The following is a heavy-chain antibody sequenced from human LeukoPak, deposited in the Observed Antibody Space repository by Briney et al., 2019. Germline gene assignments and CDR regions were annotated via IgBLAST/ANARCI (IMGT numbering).Heavy chain of an antibody. V-gene: IGHV1-18*01. J-gene: IGHJ4*02. CDR3: ARGRGYCSSTSCQLTDY. Sequence: ASVKVPCKASGYTFTSYGISWVRQAPGQRLEWMGWISAYNGNTDYAQKLQGRVTMTTDTSTSTAYMELRSLRSDDTAVYYCARGRGYCSSTSCQLTDYWGQGTLVTVSS. CDR2: ISAYNGNT. CDR1: GYTFTSYG. D-gene: IGHD2-2*01.